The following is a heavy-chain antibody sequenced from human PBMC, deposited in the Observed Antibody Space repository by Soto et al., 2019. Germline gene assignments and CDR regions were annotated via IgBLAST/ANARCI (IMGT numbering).Heavy chain of an antibody. D-gene: IGHD1-26*01. J-gene: IGHJ3*02. CDR3: ARDGAVGLHDAFDI. CDR2: IYSGGST. CDR1: GFTVSSNY. Sequence: GGSLRLSCAASGFTVSSNYMSWVRQAPGKGLEWVSVIYSGGSTYYADSVKGRFTISRHNSENTRYLQMNSLRAEDTAVYYCARDGAVGLHDAFDICGHGTMVTVSS. V-gene: IGHV3-53*04.